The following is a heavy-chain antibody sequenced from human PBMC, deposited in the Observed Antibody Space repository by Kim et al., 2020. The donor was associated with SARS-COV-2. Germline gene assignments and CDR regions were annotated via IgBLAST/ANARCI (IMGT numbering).Heavy chain of an antibody. V-gene: IGHV1-24*01. CDR1: GYTLTELS. CDR2: FDPEDGET. CDR3: ATLDSSGYYKEYYFDY. J-gene: IGHJ4*02. D-gene: IGHD3-22*01. Sequence: ASVKVSCKVSGYTLTELSMHWVRQAPGKRLEWMGGFDPEDGETIYAQKFQGRVTMTEDTSTDTAYMELSSLRSEDTAVYYCATLDSSGYYKEYYFDYWGQGTLVTVSS.